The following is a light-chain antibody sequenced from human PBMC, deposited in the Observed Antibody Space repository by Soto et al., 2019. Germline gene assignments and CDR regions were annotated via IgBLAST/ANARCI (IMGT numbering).Light chain of an antibody. V-gene: IGLV1-40*01. CDR2: GNS. Sequence: QSVLTQPPSVSGAPGQRVTISCTGSSSYIGAGYDVHWYQQLPGTAPKLLIYGNSNRPSGVPDRFSGSKSGTSASLAISGLQAEDEADYYCSSYTSSSTLVVFGGGTKLTVL. CDR1: SSYIGAGYD. CDR3: SSYTSSSTLVV. J-gene: IGLJ2*01.